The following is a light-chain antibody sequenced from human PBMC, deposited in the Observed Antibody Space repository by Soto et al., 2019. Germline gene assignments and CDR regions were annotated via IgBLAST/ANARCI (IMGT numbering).Light chain of an antibody. CDR1: QSVSGW. CDR2: DAS. CDR3: QQYETFSGT. J-gene: IGKJ1*01. Sequence: DIQMTQSQSSLSASVGYTVTFTCRASQSVSGWLAWYQQKPGEAPKLLIYDASALPRGVPSRFSGSGSGTKFTLTIASLQPDDFATYYCQQYETFSGTFGPGTKVDIK. V-gene: IGKV1-5*01.